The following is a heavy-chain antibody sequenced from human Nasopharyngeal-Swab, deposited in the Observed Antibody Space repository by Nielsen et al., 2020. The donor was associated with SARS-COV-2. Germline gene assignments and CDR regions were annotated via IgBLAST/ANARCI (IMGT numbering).Heavy chain of an antibody. Sequence: GESLKISCAASGFTFSSYGMHWVRQAPGKGLEWVAVITSDGSNKYYADSVKGRFTISRDNSKNTLYLQMNSLRAEDTAVYYCAKAYGGYVPFDYWGQGTLVTVSS. J-gene: IGHJ4*02. CDR3: AKAYGGYVPFDY. V-gene: IGHV3-30*18. CDR2: ITSDGSNK. D-gene: IGHD5-12*01. CDR1: GFTFSSYG.